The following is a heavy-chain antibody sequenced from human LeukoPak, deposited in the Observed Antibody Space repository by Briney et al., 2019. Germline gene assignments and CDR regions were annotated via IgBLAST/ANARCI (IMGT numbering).Heavy chain of an antibody. CDR3: AKDYIGTYFPHQPDS. CDR2: ISGSGDNT. J-gene: IGHJ4*02. D-gene: IGHD1-26*01. CDR1: GFTFGSYA. V-gene: IGHV3-23*01. Sequence: PGGSLRLSCEASGFTFGSYAMTWVRQARGEGLEWVSGISGSGDNTYHADSVKGRFTISRDNSKNTLYLQMNSLRAEDTAVYYCAKDYIGTYFPHQPDSWGQGAVVFVSS.